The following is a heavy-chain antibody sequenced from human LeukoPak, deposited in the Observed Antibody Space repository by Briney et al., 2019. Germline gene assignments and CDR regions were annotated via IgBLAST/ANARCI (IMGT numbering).Heavy chain of an antibody. CDR1: GFTFSSYS. V-gene: IGHV3-21*01. CDR2: ISSSSSYI. D-gene: IGHD6-13*01. J-gene: IGHJ4*02. Sequence: GGSLRLSCAASGFTFSSYSMNWVRQAPGKGLEWVSSISSSSSYIYYADSVKGRFTISRDNAKNSLYLQMNSLRAEDTAVHYCARVVAAAGTEVNWGQGTLVTVSS. CDR3: ARVVAAAGTEVN.